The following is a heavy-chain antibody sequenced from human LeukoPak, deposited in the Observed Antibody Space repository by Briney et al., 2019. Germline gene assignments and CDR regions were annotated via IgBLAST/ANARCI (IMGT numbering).Heavy chain of an antibody. CDR1: GFSVSSNY. CDR3: TRAHGRITRDAYLDY. J-gene: IGHJ4*02. Sequence: GGSLRLSCAASGFSVSSNYMSWVRQAPGKGLTWVSVIYSSGSTYYADSVKGRFAISRDDSKNTLHLQMNRLRAEDTAMYYCTRAHGRITRDAYLDYWGQGTLVTVSS. D-gene: IGHD3-10*01. CDR2: IYSSGST. V-gene: IGHV3-53*01.